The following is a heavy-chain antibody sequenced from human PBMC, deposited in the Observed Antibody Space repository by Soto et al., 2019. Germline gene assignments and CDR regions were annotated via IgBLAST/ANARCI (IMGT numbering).Heavy chain of an antibody. Sequence: GASVKVSCKASGGTFSSYAISWVRQAPGQGLEWMGGIIPIFGTANYAQKFQGRVTITADESTSTAYMELSSLRSEDTAVYYCARVRGSGLGYYYYGMDVWGQGTTVTVSS. D-gene: IGHD3-16*01. J-gene: IGHJ6*02. V-gene: IGHV1-69*13. CDR3: ARVRGSGLGYYYYGMDV. CDR2: IIPIFGTA. CDR1: GGTFSSYA.